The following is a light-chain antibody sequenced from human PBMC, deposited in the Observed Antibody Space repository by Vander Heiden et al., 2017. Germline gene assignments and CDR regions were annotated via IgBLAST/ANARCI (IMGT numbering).Light chain of an antibody. CDR3: QQDNYWPLWT. CDR1: QSVSSN. CDR2: GAS. V-gene: IGKV3-15*01. Sequence: EIVMTQSPVTLSVSPGERATLSCRASQSVSSNLAWYQQKPGQAPRLLISGASTRATGIPARFSGGGSGTEFTLTISRLQSEDFAVYYCQQDNYWPLWTFGQGTKVEIK. J-gene: IGKJ1*01.